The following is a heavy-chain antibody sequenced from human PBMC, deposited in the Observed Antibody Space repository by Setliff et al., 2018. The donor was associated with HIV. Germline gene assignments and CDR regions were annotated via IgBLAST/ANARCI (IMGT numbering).Heavy chain of an antibody. Sequence: GGSLRLSCAASGFTISNVWMTWVRQAPGKGLEWVGRIKIKTDGGTIDYAAPVKGRFTISRDDSKNTLYLQMNSQKTEDTAVYYCTTHQTHSSPGEWFQHWGQGTLVTVSS. CDR2: IKIKTDGGTI. CDR3: TTHQTHSSPGEWFQH. V-gene: IGHV3-15*01. J-gene: IGHJ1*01. CDR1: GFTISNVW. D-gene: IGHD3-22*01.